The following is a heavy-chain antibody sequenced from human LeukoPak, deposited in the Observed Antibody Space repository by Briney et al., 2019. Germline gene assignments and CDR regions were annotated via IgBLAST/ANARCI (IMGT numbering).Heavy chain of an antibody. V-gene: IGHV4-39*02. CDR2: IYYSGST. D-gene: IGHD3-22*01. Sequence: SETLSLTCTVSGGSISSSSYYWGWIRQPPGKGLEWIGGIYYSGSTYYNPSLKSRVTISVDTSKNQFSLKLSSVTAADTAVYYCARDPPSSGYYPNWFAPWGQGTLVTVSS. CDR3: ARDPPSSGYYPNWFAP. CDR1: GGSISSSSYY. J-gene: IGHJ5*02.